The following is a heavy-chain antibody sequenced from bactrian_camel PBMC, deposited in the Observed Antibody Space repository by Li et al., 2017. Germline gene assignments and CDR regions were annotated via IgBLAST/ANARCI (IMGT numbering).Heavy chain of an antibody. D-gene: IGHD1*01. J-gene: IGHJ4*01. CDR3: AAEEAVDETRCGRLH. Sequence: HVQLVESGGGSVQAGGSLRLSCTASGFSFDDHDLGWYRLGPENECELVSSISSDGSTNYAESVKGRFTISRDYVRNTVSLEMKSLKTEDTAVYYCAAEEAVDETRCGRLHWGQGTQVTVS. CDR1: GFSFDDHD. CDR2: ISSDGST. V-gene: IGHV3S61*01.